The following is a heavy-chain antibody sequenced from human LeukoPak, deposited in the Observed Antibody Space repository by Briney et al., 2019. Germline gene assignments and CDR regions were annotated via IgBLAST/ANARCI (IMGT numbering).Heavy chain of an antibody. V-gene: IGHV3-30*01. CDR1: GFTFSNYA. Sequence: GKSLRLSCAASGFTFSNYAMHWVRQAPGKGLEWVSLISSGGTYEYYADSVKGRFTISRDNSKNTLYLQLNSLRAEDTAVYYCARDSTYYYDSGSSGPHYFDNWGQGTLATVSS. J-gene: IGHJ4*02. CDR2: ISSGGTYE. D-gene: IGHD3-10*01. CDR3: ARDSTYYYDSGSSGPHYFDN.